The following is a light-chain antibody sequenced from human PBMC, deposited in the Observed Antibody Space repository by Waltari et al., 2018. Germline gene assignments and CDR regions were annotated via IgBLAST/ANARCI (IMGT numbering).Light chain of an antibody. CDR1: SSDGGGPNY. Sequence: QSAPTQPPSASGSLGQSVTISCTGTSSDGGGPNYVSLYQQNPDKAPKLIIYEVTKRPSGVPDRFAGSKSGNTASLTISGLQGDDEADYYCSSYSKISGSHIRFGGGTKLSVL. CDR2: EVT. CDR3: SSYSKISGSHIR. J-gene: IGLJ2*01. V-gene: IGLV2-8*01.